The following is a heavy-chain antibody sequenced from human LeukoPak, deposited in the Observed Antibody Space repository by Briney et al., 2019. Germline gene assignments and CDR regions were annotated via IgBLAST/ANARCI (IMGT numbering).Heavy chain of an antibody. CDR1: GYTLTELS. D-gene: IGHD2-2*01. J-gene: IGHJ5*02. V-gene: IGHV1-24*01. CDR2: FDPEDGET. CDR3: ATLSPYCSSTSCYPPSWFDP. Sequence: ASVKVSCKVSGYTLTELSMHWVRQAPGKGLEWMGGFDPEDGETIYAQKFQGRVTMTEDTSTDTAYMELSSLRSEDTAVYYCATLSPYCSSTSCYPPSWFDPWGQGTLVTVSS.